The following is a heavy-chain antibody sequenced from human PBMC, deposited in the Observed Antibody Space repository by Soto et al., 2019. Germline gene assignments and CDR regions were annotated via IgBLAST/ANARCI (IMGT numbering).Heavy chain of an antibody. CDR1: GYTFTSSY. D-gene: IGHD3-3*01. J-gene: IGHJ4*02. CDR3: ARDQGYNSPFDC. CDR2: INPSGGGT. Sequence: ASVKVSCKASGYTFTSSYMHWVRQAPGQGLEWMGRINPSGGGTDYAQKLQDRVTMTRDTSTSTVYMELSSLRSEDTAFYYCARDQGYNSPFDCWGQGTLVTVSS. V-gene: IGHV1-46*04.